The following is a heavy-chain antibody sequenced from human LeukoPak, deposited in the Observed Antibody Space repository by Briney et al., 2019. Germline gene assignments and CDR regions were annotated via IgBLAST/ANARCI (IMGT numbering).Heavy chain of an antibody. V-gene: IGHV1-8*01. CDR3: ARQTTVTTNYYYYYGMDV. CDR2: MNPNSGNT. Sequence: GASVKVSCKASGYTFTSYDINWVRQATGQGLEWMGWMNPNSGNTGYAQKFQGRVTMTRNTSIGTAYMELSSLRSEDTAVYYCARQTTVTTNYYYYYGMDVWGQGTTVTVSS. J-gene: IGHJ6*02. CDR1: GYTFTSYD. D-gene: IGHD4-17*01.